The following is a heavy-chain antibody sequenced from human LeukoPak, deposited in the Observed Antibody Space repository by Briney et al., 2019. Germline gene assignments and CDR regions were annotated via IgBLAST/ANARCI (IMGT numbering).Heavy chain of an antibody. Sequence: TFSSYAMSWVRQAPGKGLEWIGSIYYSGSTYYNPSLKSRVTISVDTSKNQFSLKLSSVTAADTAVYYCARAWPRRGAFDIWGQGTMVTVSS. CDR3: ARAWPRRGAFDI. CDR2: IYYSGST. D-gene: IGHD5-24*01. J-gene: IGHJ3*02. CDR1: TFSSYA. V-gene: IGHV4-39*07.